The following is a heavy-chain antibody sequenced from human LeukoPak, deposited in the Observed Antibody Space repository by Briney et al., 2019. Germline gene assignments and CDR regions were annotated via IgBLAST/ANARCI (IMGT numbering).Heavy chain of an antibody. Sequence: SVKVSCKASGGTFSSYAISWVRQAPGQGLEWMGRIIPILGIANYAQKFQGRVTITADKSTSTAYMELSSLRSEDTAVYYCARESGYYYDSSDYWGQGTLVTVSS. CDR3: ARESGYYYDSSDY. D-gene: IGHD3-22*01. V-gene: IGHV1-69*04. CDR1: GGTFSSYA. CDR2: IIPILGIA. J-gene: IGHJ4*02.